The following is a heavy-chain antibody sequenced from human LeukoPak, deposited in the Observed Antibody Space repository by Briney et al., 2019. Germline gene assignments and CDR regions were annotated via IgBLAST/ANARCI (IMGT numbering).Heavy chain of an antibody. CDR1: GFSFFSSYS. D-gene: IGHD6-19*01. CDR3: ARDPEWLVVHYFDY. Sequence: PGGSLRLSCAASGFSFFSSYSMNWVRQAPGKGLEWVSYISSSSSTIHYADSVKGRFTISRDNAKNSMYLQMNSLRAEDTAAYYCARDPEWLVVHYFDYWGQGTLVTVSS. J-gene: IGHJ4*02. V-gene: IGHV3-48*01. CDR2: ISSSSSTI.